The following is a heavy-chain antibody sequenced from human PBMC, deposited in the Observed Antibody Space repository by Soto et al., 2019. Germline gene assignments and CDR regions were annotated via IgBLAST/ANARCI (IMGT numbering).Heavy chain of an antibody. CDR2: IYPGDSDT. Sequence: GESLKISCKGSGYSFTSYWIGWVRQMPGKGLEWMGIIYPGDSDTRYSPSFQGQVTISADKSISTAYLQWSSPKASDTAMYYCARRQYWNDSFADYYYGMDVWGQGTTVTVSS. CDR1: GYSFTSYW. D-gene: IGHD1-1*01. CDR3: ARRQYWNDSFADYYYGMDV. J-gene: IGHJ6*02. V-gene: IGHV5-51*01.